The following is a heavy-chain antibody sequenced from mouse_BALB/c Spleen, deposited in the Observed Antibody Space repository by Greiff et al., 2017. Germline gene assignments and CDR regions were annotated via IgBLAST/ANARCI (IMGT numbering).Heavy chain of an antibody. J-gene: IGHJ4*01. CDR3: ARGNLPMDY. V-gene: IGHV2-9*02. D-gene: IGHD5-1*01. CDR2: IWAGGST. CDR1: GFSLTSYG. Sequence: VQVVESGPGLVAPSQSLSITCTVSGFSLTSYGVHWVRQPPGKGLEWLGVIWAGGSTNYNSALMSRLSISKDNSKSQVFLKMNSLQTDDTAMYYCARGNLPMDYWGQGTSVTVSS.